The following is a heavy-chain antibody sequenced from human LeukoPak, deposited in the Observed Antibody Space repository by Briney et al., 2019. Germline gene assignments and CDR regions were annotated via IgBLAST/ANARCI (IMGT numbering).Heavy chain of an antibody. V-gene: IGHV4-59*01. D-gene: IGHD1-26*01. CDR2: IYYSGST. Sequence: SETLSLTCTVSGGSISSYYWSWIRQPPGKGLEWIGYIYYSGSTNYNPSLKSQVTISVDTSKNQFSLKLSSVTAADTAVYYCARGRTGSYLGDAFDIWGQGTMVTVSS. CDR3: ARGRTGSYLGDAFDI. J-gene: IGHJ3*02. CDR1: GGSISSYY.